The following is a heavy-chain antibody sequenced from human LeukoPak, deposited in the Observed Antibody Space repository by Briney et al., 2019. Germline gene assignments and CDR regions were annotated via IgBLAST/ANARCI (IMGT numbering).Heavy chain of an antibody. V-gene: IGHV1-2*02. J-gene: IGHJ4*02. CDR2: INPNSGGT. CDR1: GYTFTGYY. Sequence: ASVTVSCRASGYTFTGYYMHWVRQAPGQGLEWMGWINPNSGGTNYAQKFQGRVTMTRDTSINTAYMELSRLRSDDTAVYYCARVLGPSLPSVHWGQGTLVTVSS. CDR3: ARVLGPSLPSVH. D-gene: IGHD3-16*01.